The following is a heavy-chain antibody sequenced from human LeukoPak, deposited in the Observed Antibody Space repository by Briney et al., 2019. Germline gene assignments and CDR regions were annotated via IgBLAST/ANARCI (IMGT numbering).Heavy chain of an antibody. D-gene: IGHD2-15*01. V-gene: IGHV4-59*12. CDR1: GGSISGYY. CDR2: IYYTGST. J-gene: IGHJ4*02. CDR3: ARDYSGTSCYDY. Sequence: SETLSLTCTVSGGSISGYYWSWIRQPPGRGLEWIGYIYYTGSTNYNPSLESRLTISVDTSKNQFSLKLSSVTAADTAVYYCARDYSGTSCYDYWGQGTLVTVSS.